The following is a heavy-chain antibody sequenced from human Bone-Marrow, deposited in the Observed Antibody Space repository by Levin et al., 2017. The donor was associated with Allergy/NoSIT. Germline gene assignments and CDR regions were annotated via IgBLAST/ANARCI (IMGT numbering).Heavy chain of an antibody. V-gene: IGHV4-30-4*01. CDR1: GDSVSNGDYY. J-gene: IGHJ4*02. D-gene: IGHD3/OR15-3a*01. CDR3: ARSIFSLIIPEF. CDR2: IFDSGTT. Sequence: SQTLSLTCTVSGDSVSNGDYYWNWVRQPPGKGLEWIGFIFDSGTTYYNPSLKSRLSMSVDTSKNQFSLHLNSVTAADTAVYYCARSIFSLIIPEFWGQGTLVPVSS.